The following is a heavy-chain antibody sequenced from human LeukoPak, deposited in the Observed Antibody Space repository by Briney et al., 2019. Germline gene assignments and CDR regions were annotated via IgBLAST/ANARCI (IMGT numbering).Heavy chain of an antibody. Sequence: GGSLIFSCAAAVFTCGSYNMSWVRQAPGKGLEWAAVISYDGSNKYYADSVKGRFHISRDNSKNTLYLQMNSLRAEDTAVYYCAKDQHSSGWLDYWGQGTMLSVSS. D-gene: IGHD6-19*01. CDR1: VFTCGSYN. V-gene: IGHV3-30*18. CDR3: AKDQHSSGWLDY. J-gene: IGHJ4*02. CDR2: ISYDGSNK.